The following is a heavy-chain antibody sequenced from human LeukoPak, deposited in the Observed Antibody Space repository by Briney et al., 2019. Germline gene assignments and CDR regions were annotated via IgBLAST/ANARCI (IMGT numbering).Heavy chain of an antibody. CDR1: GFTVSSNY. CDR3: AKGFYSSSWYGGDYFDY. J-gene: IGHJ4*02. CDR2: IYGGGTT. V-gene: IGHV3-53*01. D-gene: IGHD6-13*01. Sequence: GSLRLSCAASGFTVSSNYMSWVRQAPGKGLEWVSVIYGGGTTYYADSVKGRFTISGDNSKNTLYLQMNSLRAEDTAVYYCAKGFYSSSWYGGDYFDYWGQGTLVTVSS.